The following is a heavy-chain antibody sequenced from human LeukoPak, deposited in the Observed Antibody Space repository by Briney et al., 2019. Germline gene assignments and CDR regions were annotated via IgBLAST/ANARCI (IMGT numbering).Heavy chain of an antibody. Sequence: GGSLRLSCAASGFTFSSYSMNWVRQAPGKGLEWVSSISSSSSYIYYADSVKGRFTSSRDNAKNSLYLQMNSLRAEDAAVYYCAKAGHRAAGLYFDYWGQGTLVTVSS. CDR2: ISSSSSYI. D-gene: IGHD6-13*01. J-gene: IGHJ4*02. CDR3: AKAGHRAAGLYFDY. V-gene: IGHV3-21*01. CDR1: GFTFSSYS.